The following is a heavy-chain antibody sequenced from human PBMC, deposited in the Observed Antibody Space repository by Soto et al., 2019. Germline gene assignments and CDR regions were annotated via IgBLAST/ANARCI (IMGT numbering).Heavy chain of an antibody. Sequence: LRLSCAASGFSFSSYSMNWVRQAPGQGLEWISYITSGSTSIYYGDSVKGRFTISRDNAKNSLYLQMSSLRDEDTAVYYCARSCSGAGCYRQIDFWGQGTQVTVSS. CDR1: GFSFSSYS. CDR2: ITSGSTSI. D-gene: IGHD2-15*01. CDR3: ARSCSGAGCYRQIDF. V-gene: IGHV3-48*02. J-gene: IGHJ4*02.